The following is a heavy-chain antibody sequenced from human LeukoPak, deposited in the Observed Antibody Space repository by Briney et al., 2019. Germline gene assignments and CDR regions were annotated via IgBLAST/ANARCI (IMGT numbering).Heavy chain of an antibody. D-gene: IGHD3-22*01. V-gene: IGHV3-23*01. J-gene: IGHJ4*02. CDR3: VWGDSSGYYPAHFDY. CDR1: GFTFSNYA. CDR2: ISGSGGST. Sequence: WGSLRLSCAASGFTFSNYAMSWVRQAPGKGLVWVSCISGSGGSTYYADSVKGRFTISRDNSKNTLYLQMNSLRAEDTAVYYCVWGDSSGYYPAHFDYWGQGTLVTVSS.